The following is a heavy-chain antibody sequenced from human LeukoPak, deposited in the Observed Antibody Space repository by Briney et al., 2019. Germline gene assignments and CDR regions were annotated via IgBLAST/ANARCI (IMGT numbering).Heavy chain of an antibody. Sequence: GGSLRLSCAASGFTFSSYAMSWVRQAPGKGLEWVSAISGSGGSTYYADSVKGRFTISRDNSKNTLYLQMNSLRAEDTAVYYCAKDGTWRFSIIWFDPWGQGTLVTVSS. V-gene: IGHV3-23*01. J-gene: IGHJ5*02. CDR1: GFTFSSYA. D-gene: IGHD3-10*01. CDR2: ISGSGGST. CDR3: AKDGTWRFSIIWFDP.